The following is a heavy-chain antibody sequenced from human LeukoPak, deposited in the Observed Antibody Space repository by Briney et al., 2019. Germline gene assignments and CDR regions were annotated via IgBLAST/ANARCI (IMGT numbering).Heavy chain of an antibody. D-gene: IGHD3-22*01. CDR1: GYTLTELS. CDR2: FDPEDGET. V-gene: IGHV1-24*01. Sequence: ASVKVSCKVSGYTLTELSMHWVRQAPGKGLEWMGGFDPEDGETIYAQNFQGRVTMTEDTSTDTAYMELSSLRSEDTAVYYCATSGLRGTMIVGFDYWGQGTLVTVSS. CDR3: ATSGLRGTMIVGFDY. J-gene: IGHJ4*02.